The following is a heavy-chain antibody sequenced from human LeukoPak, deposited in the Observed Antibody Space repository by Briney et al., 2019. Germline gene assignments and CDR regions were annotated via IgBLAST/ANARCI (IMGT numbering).Heavy chain of an antibody. J-gene: IGHJ4*02. CDR2: IDWDDDK. CDR1: GFSLSTSGMC. CDR3: ARNNWNETNFDY. V-gene: IGHV2-70*01. D-gene: IGHD1-20*01. Sequence: SGPALVKPPQTLTLTCTFSGFSLSTSGMCVSWIRQPPGKALEWLALIDWDDDKYYSKSLKPRLTISKDTSKNQVVLTMTNMDPVETATYYCARNNWNETNFDYWGQGTLVTVSS.